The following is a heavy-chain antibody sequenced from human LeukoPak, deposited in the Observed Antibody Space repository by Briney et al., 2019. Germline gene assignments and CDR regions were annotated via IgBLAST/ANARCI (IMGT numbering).Heavy chain of an antibody. CDR3: ARDKSTTVRFLQFY. Sequence: ASVKVSCKASGYIFNDYYMHWVRQAPGQGLEWMGWINPNSGFTNYAQKFQGRVSMTRDMSISTAYMELSSLRSDDTAVYYCARDKSTTVRFLQFYWGQGTLVTVSS. J-gene: IGHJ4*02. CDR1: GYIFNDYY. D-gene: IGHD3-3*01. CDR2: INPNSGFT. V-gene: IGHV1-2*02.